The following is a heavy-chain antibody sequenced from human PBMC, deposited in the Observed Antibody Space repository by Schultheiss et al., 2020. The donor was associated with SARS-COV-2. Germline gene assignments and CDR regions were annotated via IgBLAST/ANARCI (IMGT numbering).Heavy chain of an antibody. CDR1: GGSFSGYY. CDR3: ARVPYYYDSSGYYPIPQVWFDP. D-gene: IGHD3-22*01. J-gene: IGHJ5*02. Sequence: SETLSLTCAVYGGSFSGYYWSWIRQPPGKGLEWIGEINHSGSTNYNPSLKSRVTISVDTSKNQFSLKLSSVTAADTAVYYCARVPYYYDSSGYYPIPQVWFDPWGQGTLVTVSS. V-gene: IGHV4-34*01. CDR2: INHSGST.